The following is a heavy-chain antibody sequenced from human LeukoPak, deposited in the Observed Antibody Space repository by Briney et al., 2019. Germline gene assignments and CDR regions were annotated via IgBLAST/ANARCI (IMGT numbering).Heavy chain of an antibody. D-gene: IGHD4-17*01. CDR1: GYTFTDYY. Sequence: ASVKVSCKASGYTFTDYYMHWVRQAPGQGLEWMGWINPNSGGTNYAQKFQGRVTMTTDTSTSTAYMELRSLRSDDTAVYYCARRVRDYGDSHYYYYYMDVWGKGTTVTVSS. J-gene: IGHJ6*03. CDR3: ARRVRDYGDSHYYYYYMDV. CDR2: INPNSGGT. V-gene: IGHV1-2*02.